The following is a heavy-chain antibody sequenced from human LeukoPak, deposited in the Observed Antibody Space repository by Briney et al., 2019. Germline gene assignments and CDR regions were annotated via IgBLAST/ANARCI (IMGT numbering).Heavy chain of an antibody. J-gene: IGHJ5*02. CDR3: ARRVVRTNWFDP. Sequence: SETLSLTCTVSGGSISSGSYYWSWIRQPAGKGLEWIGRIYTSRSTNYNPSLKSRVTISVDTSKNQFSLKLSSVTAADTAVYYCARRVVRTNWFDPWGQGTLVTVSS. D-gene: IGHD3-10*01. V-gene: IGHV4-61*02. CDR2: IYTSRST. CDR1: GGSISSGSYY.